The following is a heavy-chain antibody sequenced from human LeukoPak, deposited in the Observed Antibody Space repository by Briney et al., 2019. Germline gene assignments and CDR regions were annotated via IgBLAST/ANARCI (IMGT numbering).Heavy chain of an antibody. D-gene: IGHD1-26*01. J-gene: IGHJ4*02. V-gene: IGHV1-18*01. CDR3: ARTMHSGSYFLDY. Sequence: ASVKVSCKASGYTFTSYGIIWVRQAPGQGLEWMGWISAYNGNTNYAQKLQGRVTMTTDTSTSTAHMELRSLRSDDTAVYYCARTMHSGSYFLDYWGQGTLVTASS. CDR2: ISAYNGNT. CDR1: GYTFTSYG.